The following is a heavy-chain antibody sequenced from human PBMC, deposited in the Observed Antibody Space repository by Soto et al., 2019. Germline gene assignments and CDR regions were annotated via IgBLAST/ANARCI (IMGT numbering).Heavy chain of an antibody. D-gene: IGHD6-13*01. CDR2: IKSKTDGGTT. J-gene: IGHJ4*02. V-gene: IGHV3-15*07. Sequence: PGGSLRLSCAASGFTFSNAWINWVRQAPGKGLEWVGRIKSKTDGGTTDYAEPVKGRFAISRDDSNNMVYLQMNSLKIEDTAVYYCARDGDSSSWWHLGYWGQGTLVTVSS. CDR1: GFTFSNAW. CDR3: ARDGDSSSWWHLGY.